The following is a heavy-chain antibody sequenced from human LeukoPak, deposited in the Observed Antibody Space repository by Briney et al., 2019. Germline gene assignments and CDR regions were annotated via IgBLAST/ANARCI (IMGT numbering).Heavy chain of an antibody. CDR1: GYTFSDYY. Sequence: ASVKVSCKASGYTFSDYYMHWVRQAPGQGLEWMGWISAYNGNTNYAQKLQGRVTMTTDTSTSTAYMELRSLRSDDTAVYYCAREAYYDSSGYLVYWGQGTLVTVSS. D-gene: IGHD3-22*01. CDR2: ISAYNGNT. V-gene: IGHV1-18*04. J-gene: IGHJ4*02. CDR3: AREAYYDSSGYLVY.